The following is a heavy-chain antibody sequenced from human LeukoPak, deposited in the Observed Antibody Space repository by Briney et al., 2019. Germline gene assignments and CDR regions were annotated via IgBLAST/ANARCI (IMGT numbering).Heavy chain of an antibody. D-gene: IGHD1-26*01. CDR3: ARLLSGSYWSLGHYFDY. Sequence: PGGSLRLSCAASEFSFRNNWMSWVRQTSGKGLEWVANIKEDGSEKQYVEFVKGRFTISRDNAKNSLYLQMNSLRAEDTAVYYCARLLSGSYWSLGHYFDYWGQGTLVTVSS. CDR1: EFSFRNNW. V-gene: IGHV3-7*01. J-gene: IGHJ4*02. CDR2: IKEDGSEK.